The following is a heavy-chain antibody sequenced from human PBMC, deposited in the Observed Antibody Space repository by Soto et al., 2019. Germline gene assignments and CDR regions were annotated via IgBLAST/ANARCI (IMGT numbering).Heavy chain of an antibody. D-gene: IGHD1-26*01. V-gene: IGHV3-23*01. J-gene: IGHJ5*02. CDR2: VGTGGTA. Sequence: PGGSLRLSCAASGFTFSSYAMSWVRQAPGKGLEWVSAVGTGGTAYYADSVKGRFTISRDNSKNTLYLQMNSLRAEDTAVYYCAREGGSLNWFDPWGQGTLVTVSS. CDR3: AREGGSLNWFDP. CDR1: GFTFSSYA.